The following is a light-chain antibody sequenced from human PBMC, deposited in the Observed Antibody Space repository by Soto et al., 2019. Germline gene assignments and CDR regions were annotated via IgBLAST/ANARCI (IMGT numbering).Light chain of an antibody. Sequence: QAVVTQEPSLTVSPGGTVTLTCGSSTGAVTSGHYPYWFQQKPGQAPRTLISDTSNKHSWTPARFSGSLLGGKAALTLSGALPEDEAEYYCLLSYSHAGVFGTGTNVTVL. V-gene: IGLV7-46*01. CDR2: DTS. CDR1: TGAVTSGHY. CDR3: LLSYSHAGV. J-gene: IGLJ1*01.